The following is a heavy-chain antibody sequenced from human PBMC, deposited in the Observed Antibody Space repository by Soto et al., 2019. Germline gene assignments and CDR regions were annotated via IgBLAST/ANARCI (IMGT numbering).Heavy chain of an antibody. J-gene: IGHJ6*02. CDR1: GFTFSGSA. Sequence: EVQLVESGGGLVQPGGSLKLSCAASGFTFSGSAMHWVRQASGKGLEWVGRIRSKANSYATAYAASVKGRFTISRDDSKNTAKRQRNGLKPEDRAVYYCTRQSTGGGDCRGGSCYSFHYYYGMDVWCQGTTVTVSS. D-gene: IGHD2-15*01. CDR3: TRQSTGGGDCRGGSCYSFHYYYGMDV. CDR2: IRSKANSYAT. V-gene: IGHV3-73*02.